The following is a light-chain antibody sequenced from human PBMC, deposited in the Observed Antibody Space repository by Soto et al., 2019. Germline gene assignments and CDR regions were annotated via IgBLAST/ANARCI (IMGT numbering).Light chain of an antibody. V-gene: IGLV2-8*01. Sequence: QSVLTQPPSASGSHGQSVAISCTGTASDIGGYTFVSWYQQHPGKAPKLLIYDVNKRPSGVPDRFSGSKSGNTASLTVSGLQAEDEADYYCSAHGGTNPYVFGTGTNLTVL. CDR1: ASDIGGYTF. CDR3: SAHGGTNPYV. J-gene: IGLJ1*01. CDR2: DVN.